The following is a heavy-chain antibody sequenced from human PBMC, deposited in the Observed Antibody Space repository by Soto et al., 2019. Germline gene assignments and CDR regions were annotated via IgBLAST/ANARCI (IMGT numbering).Heavy chain of an antibody. CDR1: GGTFSSYA. D-gene: IGHD2-21*01. CDR3: AREGSDGYIHRYSQQ. V-gene: IGHV1-69*13. Sequence: SVKFFFKASGGTFSSYAISWLRQAPGQGLEWMGGIIPIFGTANYAEKFQGRVTITADESTSTAYMELSSLRSEDTAMYYCAREGSDGYIHRYSQQWEQGTLV. CDR2: IIPIFGTA. J-gene: IGHJ1*01.